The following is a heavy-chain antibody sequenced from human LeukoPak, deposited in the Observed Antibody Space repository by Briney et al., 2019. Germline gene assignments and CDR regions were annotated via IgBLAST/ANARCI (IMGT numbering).Heavy chain of an antibody. CDR2: ISNSGSTI. D-gene: IGHD1-26*01. J-gene: IGHJ4*02. CDR3: AKEYTGTFSPFPSYFDN. Sequence: GGSLRLSCAASGFTFTDYYMSWIRQAPGKGLEWISYISNSGSTIYYADSVKGRFTISRDNSKNTLYLQMNSLRAEDTAIYCCAKEYTGTFSPFPSYFDNWGQGTLVTVSS. CDR1: GFTFTDYY. V-gene: IGHV3-11*01.